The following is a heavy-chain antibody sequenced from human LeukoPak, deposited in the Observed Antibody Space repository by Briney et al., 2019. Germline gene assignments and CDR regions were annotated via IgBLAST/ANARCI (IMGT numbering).Heavy chain of an antibody. D-gene: IGHD3/OR15-3a*01. CDR1: GFTFSSYS. Sequence: GGSLRLSCAASGFTFSSYSMNWVRQAPGKGLEWVSSISSSSYIYYADSVKGRFTISRDDAKNSLYLQMNSLRAEDTAVYYCARARGLVIDYWGQGTLVTVSS. V-gene: IGHV3-21*01. CDR2: ISSSSYI. CDR3: ARARGLVIDY. J-gene: IGHJ4*02.